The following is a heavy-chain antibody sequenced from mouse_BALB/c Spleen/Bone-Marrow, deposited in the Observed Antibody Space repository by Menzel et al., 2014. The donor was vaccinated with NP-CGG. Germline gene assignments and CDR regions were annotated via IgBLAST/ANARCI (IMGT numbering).Heavy chain of an antibody. CDR1: GFNIKDTY. J-gene: IGHJ3*01. Sequence: VHVKQSGAELVKPGASVKLSCTAPGFNIKDTYMYWVKQRPEQGLEWIGRIDPANGNTKYDPRFQDKATITADTSSNTAYLQLSSLTSEDTAVYYCARYYYGSSLFAYWGQGTLVTVSA. D-gene: IGHD1-1*01. CDR2: IDPANGNT. CDR3: ARYYYGSSLFAY. V-gene: IGHV14-3*02.